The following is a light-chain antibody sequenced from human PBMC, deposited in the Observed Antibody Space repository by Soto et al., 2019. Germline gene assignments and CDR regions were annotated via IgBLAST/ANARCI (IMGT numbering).Light chain of an antibody. CDR2: AAS. CDR3: QRSFSTPLT. J-gene: IGKJ4*01. CDR1: QSISSY. Sequence: DLQMTQSPSSLSASVGDRVTITCRASQSISSYLHWYQQKPGKAPKLLIYAASSLQSGVPSRFSGSGSGTDFTLTISRLQPEDFATYYCQRSFSTPLTFGGGTKVEIK. V-gene: IGKV1-39*01.